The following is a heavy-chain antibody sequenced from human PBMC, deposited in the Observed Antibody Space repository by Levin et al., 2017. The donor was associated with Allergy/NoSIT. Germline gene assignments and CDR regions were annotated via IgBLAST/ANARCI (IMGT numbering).Heavy chain of an antibody. D-gene: IGHD4-17*01. CDR2: IYYSGST. Sequence: SETLSLTCTVSGGSISSSSYYWGWIRQPPGKGLEWIGSIYYSGSTYYNPSLKSRVTISVDTSKNQFSLKLSSVTAADTAVYYCARPDDYGDGHNWFDPWGQGTLVTVSS. CDR3: ARPDDYGDGHNWFDP. J-gene: IGHJ5*02. CDR1: GGSISSSSYY. V-gene: IGHV4-39*01.